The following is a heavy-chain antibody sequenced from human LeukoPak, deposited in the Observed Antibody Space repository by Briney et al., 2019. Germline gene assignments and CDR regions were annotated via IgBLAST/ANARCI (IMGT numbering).Heavy chain of an antibody. CDR3: ARDRGWTNDAFDI. CDR2: ISAYNGYT. Sequence: ASVKVSCKASGYTFTGYYMHWVRQAPGQGLEWMGWISAYNGYTNYAQNRQGRVTMTTDTSTSTAYMELTSLRSDDTAVYYCARDRGWTNDAFDIWGQGTMVTVSS. J-gene: IGHJ3*02. D-gene: IGHD3-10*01. CDR1: GYTFTGYY. V-gene: IGHV1-18*04.